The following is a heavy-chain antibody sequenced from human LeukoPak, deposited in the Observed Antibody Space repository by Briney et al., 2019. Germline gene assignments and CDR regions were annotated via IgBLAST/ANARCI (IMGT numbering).Heavy chain of an antibody. CDR2: ISGSGDST. Sequence: GGSLRLSCAASGFAFNNYVMTWVRQAPGKGLDWFSAISGSGDSTYYADSVKGRFTISRDSSKSTLNLQMTSLTAEDTAVYYCAKGSGASRPYYLDYWGRGTLVTVSS. CDR1: GFAFNNYV. J-gene: IGHJ4*02. D-gene: IGHD3-10*01. V-gene: IGHV3-23*01. CDR3: AKGSGASRPYYLDY.